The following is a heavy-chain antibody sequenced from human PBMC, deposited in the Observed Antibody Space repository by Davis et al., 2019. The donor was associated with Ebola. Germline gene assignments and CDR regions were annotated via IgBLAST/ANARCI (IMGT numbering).Heavy chain of an antibody. D-gene: IGHD4-17*01. CDR2: ISSSGSTI. J-gene: IGHJ3*02. CDR3: ARGDVTTVTTFAFDI. V-gene: IGHV3-11*01. Sequence: GESLKISCAASGFTFSDYYMSWIRQAPGKGLEWVSYISSSGSTIYYADSVKGRFTISRDNAKNSLYLQMNSLRAEDTAVYYCARGDVTTVTTFAFDIWGQGTMVTVSS. CDR1: GFTFSDYY.